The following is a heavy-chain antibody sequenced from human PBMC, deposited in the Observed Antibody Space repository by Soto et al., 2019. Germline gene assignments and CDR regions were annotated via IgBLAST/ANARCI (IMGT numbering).Heavy chain of an antibody. V-gene: IGHV2-70*01. J-gene: IGHJ4*02. CDR1: GLSLSTSGMC. D-gene: IGHD2-21*01. CDR2: IDWDDDK. CDR3: GRIRDXSFDY. Sequence: SGPTLVHPTQTLTLTCTFSGLSLSTSGMCVSWIRHPPVKALECLALIDWDDDKYYSTSLTTRLTISKDTSKKQVVLTMTNMDPVDTATYYCGRIRDXSFDYWGQGTLXTXS.